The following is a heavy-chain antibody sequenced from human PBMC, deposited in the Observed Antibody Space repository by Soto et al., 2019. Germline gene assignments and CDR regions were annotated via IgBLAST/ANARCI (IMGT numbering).Heavy chain of an antibody. CDR3: ARGGHVVVVPAAFDY. CDR1: GDTVTDYY. V-gene: IGHV1-46*01. J-gene: IGHJ4*02. CDR2: VNPSGGHT. Sequence: QVQLMQSGAEVKKPGASVKVSCKASGDTVTDYYIHWVRQAPGQGLEWMGTVNPSGGHTTYAEHFLGSVTMTRDTSTSTFYMELTSLPSDDTAIYYCARGGHVVVVPAAFDYWGQGTLVTVSS. D-gene: IGHD2-21*02.